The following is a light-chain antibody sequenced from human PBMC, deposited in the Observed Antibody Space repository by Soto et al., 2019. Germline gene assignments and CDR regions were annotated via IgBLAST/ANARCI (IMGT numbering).Light chain of an antibody. CDR1: QGISYY. CDR2: GAS. Sequence: DIQMTQSPSSLSASVGDRVTITCRASQGISYYLAWFQQKPGKVPKHLVYGASTLQSGVPSRFSGSGSGTDFTLTISSLQPEDVATYYCQKYNSAPSTFGQGNKVEIK. V-gene: IGKV1-27*01. CDR3: QKYNSAPST. J-gene: IGKJ1*01.